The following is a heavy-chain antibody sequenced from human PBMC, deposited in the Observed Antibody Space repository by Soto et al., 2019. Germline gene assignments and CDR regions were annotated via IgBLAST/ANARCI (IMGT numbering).Heavy chain of an antibody. D-gene: IGHD3-3*01. Sequence: ASVKVSCKASGYTFTSYGISWVRQAPGQGLEWMGWISAYNGNTNYAQKLQGRVTMTTDTSTSTAYTELRSLRSDDTAVYYCARDRSPYYDFWSGPEPADYWGQGTLVTVS. CDR2: ISAYNGNT. V-gene: IGHV1-18*01. CDR1: GYTFTSYG. J-gene: IGHJ4*02. CDR3: ARDRSPYYDFWSGPEPADY.